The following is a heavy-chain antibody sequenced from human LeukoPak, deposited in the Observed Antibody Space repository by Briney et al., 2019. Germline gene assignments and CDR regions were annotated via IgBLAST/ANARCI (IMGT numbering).Heavy chain of an antibody. CDR2: INWNGGST. J-gene: IGHJ4*02. V-gene: IGHV3-20*04. CDR3: AKATAAAGRSLDY. CDR1: GFTFSSYW. Sequence: GGSLRLSCAASGFTFSSYWMSWVRQAPGKGLEGGSGINWNGGSTGYADSVKGRFTISRDNAKNSLYLQMNSLRAEDTAVYYCAKATAAAGRSLDYWGQGTLVTVSS. D-gene: IGHD6-13*01.